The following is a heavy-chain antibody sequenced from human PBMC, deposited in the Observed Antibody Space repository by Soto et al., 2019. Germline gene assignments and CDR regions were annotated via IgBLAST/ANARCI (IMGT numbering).Heavy chain of an antibody. CDR1: GGSISSGDYY. CDR2: IYSRGGT. Sequence: SETLSLTCTVSGGSISSGDYYWSWIRQPPGKGLEWFGYIYSRGGTYSSPSLTSRVTISVDPSKNQFSLKLSSVTAADTSVYYCARDRRYGYFDYWGQGTLVTVSS. V-gene: IGHV4-30-4*01. CDR3: ARDRRYGYFDY. D-gene: IGHD5-18*01. J-gene: IGHJ4*02.